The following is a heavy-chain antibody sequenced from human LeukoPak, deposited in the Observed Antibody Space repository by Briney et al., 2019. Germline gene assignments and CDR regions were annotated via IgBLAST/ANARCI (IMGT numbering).Heavy chain of an antibody. D-gene: IGHD1-14*01. CDR1: GGSFSGYY. V-gene: IGHV4-59*08. Sequence: KPSETLSLTCAVYGGSFSGYYWSWIRQPPGKGLEWIGYIYYSGSTNYNPSLKSRVTISVDTSKNQFSLKLSSVTAADTAVYYCARRSGRDAFDIWGQGTMVTVSS. J-gene: IGHJ3*02. CDR3: ARRSGRDAFDI. CDR2: IYYSGST.